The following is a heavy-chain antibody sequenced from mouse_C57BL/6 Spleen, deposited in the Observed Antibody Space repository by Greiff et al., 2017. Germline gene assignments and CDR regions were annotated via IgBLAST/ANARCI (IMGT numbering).Heavy chain of an antibody. D-gene: IGHD2-12*01. J-gene: IGHJ3*01. CDR1: GYTFTSYW. V-gene: IGHV1-52*01. CDR2: IDPSDSET. CDR3: ARSLYDVWFAY. Sequence: QVQLQQPGAELVRPGSSVKLSCKASGYTFTSYWMHWVKQRPIQGLEWIGNIDPSDSETHYNQKFKDKATLTVDKSSSTAYMQLSSLTSEDSAVYYCARSLYDVWFAYWGQGPLVTVAA.